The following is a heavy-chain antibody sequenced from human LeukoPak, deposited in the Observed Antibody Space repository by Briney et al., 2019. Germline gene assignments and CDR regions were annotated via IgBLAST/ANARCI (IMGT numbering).Heavy chain of an antibody. CDR2: IWYDGSNK. CDR1: GFTFSSYG. CDR3: AKDPRLPAYYDFWSGHQNYYMDV. D-gene: IGHD3-3*01. Sequence: GGSLRLSCAASGFTFSSYGMHWVRQAPGKGLEWVAVIWYDGSNKYYADSVKGRFTISRDNSKNTLYLQMNSLRAEDTAVYYCAKDPRLPAYYDFWSGHQNYYMDVWGKRTTVTVSS. J-gene: IGHJ6*03. V-gene: IGHV3-33*06.